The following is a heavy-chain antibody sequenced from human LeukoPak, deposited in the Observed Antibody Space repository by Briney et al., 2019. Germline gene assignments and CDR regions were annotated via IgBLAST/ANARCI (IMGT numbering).Heavy chain of an antibody. CDR2: IWYDGSNK. CDR1: GFTFSSYG. D-gene: IGHD4-11*01. J-gene: IGHJ6*02. V-gene: IGHV3-33*01. Sequence: GGSLRLSCAASGFTFSSYGMHWVRQAPGKGLEWVAVIWYDGSNKYYADSVKGRFTISRDNSKNTLYLQMNSLRAEDTAVYYCARDTVTTTLNYCYGMDVWGQGTTVTVSS. CDR3: ARDTVTTTLNYCYGMDV.